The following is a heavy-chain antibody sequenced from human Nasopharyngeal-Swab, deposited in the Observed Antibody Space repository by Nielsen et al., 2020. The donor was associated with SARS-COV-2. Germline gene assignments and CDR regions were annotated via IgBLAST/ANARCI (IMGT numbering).Heavy chain of an antibody. V-gene: IGHV3-23*01. Sequence: GGSLKISCAASGFTFSSYAMSWVRQAPGKGLEWVSAISGSGGSTYYADSVKGRFTISRDNSKNTLYLQMNSLRAEDTAVYYCAKDRPYYGSGSAVWGQGTLVTVSS. J-gene: IGHJ4*02. CDR3: AKDRPYYGSGSAV. D-gene: IGHD3-10*01. CDR1: GFTFSSYA. CDR2: ISGSGGST.